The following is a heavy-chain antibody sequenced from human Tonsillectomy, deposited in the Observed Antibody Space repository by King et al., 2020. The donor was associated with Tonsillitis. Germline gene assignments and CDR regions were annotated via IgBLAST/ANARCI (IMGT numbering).Heavy chain of an antibody. CDR1: GGTFSNYA. Sequence: QLVQSGAEVKKPGSSVKVSCKASGGTFSNYAFSWVRQAPGQGLVWMGGIIPIFGTAQYAQKFRGRVIVTADESTSTAYMELSSLTSEDTAMYYCARGAARPSTWFDPWGQGTLVIVSS. J-gene: IGHJ5*02. CDR2: IIPIFGTA. CDR3: ARGAARPSTWFDP. D-gene: IGHD2-2*01. V-gene: IGHV1-69*01.